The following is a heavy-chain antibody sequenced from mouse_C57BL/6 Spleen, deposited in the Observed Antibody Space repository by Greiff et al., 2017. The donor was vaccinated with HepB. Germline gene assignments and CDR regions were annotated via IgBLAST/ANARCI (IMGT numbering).Heavy chain of an antibody. CDR1: GYTFTSYW. V-gene: IGHV1-7*01. CDR2: INPSSGYT. J-gene: IGHJ2*01. CDR3: AIPSYSNFDY. Sequence: QVQLKQSGAELAKPGASVKLSCKASGYTFTSYWMHWVKQRPGQGLEWIGYINPSSGYTKYNQKFKDKATLTADKSSSTAYMQLSSLTYEDSAFYYCAIPSYSNFDYWGQGTTLTVSS. D-gene: IGHD2-5*01.